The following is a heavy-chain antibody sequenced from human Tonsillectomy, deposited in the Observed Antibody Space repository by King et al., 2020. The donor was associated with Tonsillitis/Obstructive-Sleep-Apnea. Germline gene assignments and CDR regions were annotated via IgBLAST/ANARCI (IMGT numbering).Heavy chain of an antibody. CDR1: GYSFSTYW. Sequence: VQLVESGAEVKKPGESLRISCTDSGYSFSTYWITWVRQMPGKGLEWMGRIDPSDSNTNYSPSFQGHVTISADKSINTAYLQWSSLKASDTAIYYCARLEGLGWFDSWGQGTLVTVSS. V-gene: IGHV5-10-1*01. CDR3: ARLEGLGWFDS. J-gene: IGHJ5*01. CDR2: IDPSDSNT.